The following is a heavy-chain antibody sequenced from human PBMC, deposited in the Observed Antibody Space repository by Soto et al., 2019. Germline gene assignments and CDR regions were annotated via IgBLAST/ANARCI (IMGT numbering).Heavy chain of an antibody. J-gene: IGHJ6*02. CDR3: ARALNPSSSFPRPLYYYYYYGMDV. CDR2: IIPIFGTA. V-gene: IGHV1-69*13. D-gene: IGHD6-6*01. Sequence: SVKVSCKASGGTFSSYAISWVRQAPGQGLEWMGGIIPIFGTANYAQKFQGRVTITADESTSTAHMELSSLRSEDTAVYYCARALNPSSSFPRPLYYYYYYGMDVWGQGTTVTVSS. CDR1: GGTFSSYA.